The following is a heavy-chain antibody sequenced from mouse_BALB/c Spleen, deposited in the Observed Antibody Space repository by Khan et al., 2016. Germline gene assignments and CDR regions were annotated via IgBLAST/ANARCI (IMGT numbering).Heavy chain of an antibody. V-gene: IGHV9-3-1*01. Sequence: QIQLVQSGPELKKPGETVRISCKASGYTFTNYGMNWVKQAPGKGLKWMGWINTYTGEPTYADDFKGRFVFSLETSASTAYLQINNLKSEDTATYFCARPDYGSSRGFAYWGQGTLVTVSA. D-gene: IGHD1-1*01. CDR2: INTYTGEP. J-gene: IGHJ3*01. CDR1: GYTFTNYG. CDR3: ARPDYGSSRGFAY.